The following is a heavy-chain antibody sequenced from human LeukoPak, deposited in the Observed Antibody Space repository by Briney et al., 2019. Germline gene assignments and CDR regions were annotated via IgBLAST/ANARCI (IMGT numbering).Heavy chain of an antibody. Sequence: GGSLRLSCAASGFTFSSYWMSWVRQAPGKGLEWVANIKQDGSEKYYVDSVKGRFTISRDNAKNSLYLQMNSLSAEDTAVYYCARDRPRGYSYGTVVDYWGQGTLVTVSS. V-gene: IGHV3-7*01. J-gene: IGHJ4*02. CDR3: ARDRPRGYSYGTVVDY. CDR1: GFTFSSYW. CDR2: IKQDGSEK. D-gene: IGHD5-18*01.